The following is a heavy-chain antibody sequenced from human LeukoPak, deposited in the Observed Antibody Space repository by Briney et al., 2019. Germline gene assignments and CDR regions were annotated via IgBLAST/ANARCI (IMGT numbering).Heavy chain of an antibody. D-gene: IGHD6-13*01. Sequence: GGSLRLSCAASGFTFSSYAMSWVRQAPGKGLEWVSAIRCSGGSKYYADSVKGRFTISRDNSKNTLYLQMNSLRAEDTAVYFCVKGLSSRWTWFDPWGQGTVVTVSS. J-gene: IGHJ5*02. V-gene: IGHV3-23*01. CDR1: GFTFSSYA. CDR3: VKGLSSRWTWFDP. CDR2: IRCSGGSK.